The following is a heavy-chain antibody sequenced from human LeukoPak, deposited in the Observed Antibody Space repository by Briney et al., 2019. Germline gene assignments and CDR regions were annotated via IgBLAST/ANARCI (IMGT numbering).Heavy chain of an antibody. CDR3: ARSGEQWLVRGAFDI. CDR1: RFTFSSYG. CDR2: IQYDGSNE. Sequence: GGSLRLSCAASRFTFSSYGMHWVRQAPGKGLEWVAYIQYDGSNEQYADSVKGRFTISRDNSKNTLYLQMNSLRAEDTAVYYCARSGEQWLVRGAFDIWGQGTMVTVSS. J-gene: IGHJ3*02. D-gene: IGHD6-19*01. V-gene: IGHV3-30*19.